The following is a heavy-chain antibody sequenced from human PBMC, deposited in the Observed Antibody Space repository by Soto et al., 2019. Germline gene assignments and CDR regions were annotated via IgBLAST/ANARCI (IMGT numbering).Heavy chain of an antibody. CDR3: ARAVAVPADFDY. CDR1: GYTFTGYA. D-gene: IGHD6-19*01. CDR2: INAGNGNT. V-gene: IGHV1-3*05. J-gene: IGHJ4*02. Sequence: QVQLVQSGAEEKKPGASVKVSCKASGYTFTGYAVHWVRQAPGQRLEWMGWINAGNGNTKYSQKFQGRVTITRDTSASTAYMELGSLRSEDTAVYSCARAVAVPADFDYWGQGTLVTVSS.